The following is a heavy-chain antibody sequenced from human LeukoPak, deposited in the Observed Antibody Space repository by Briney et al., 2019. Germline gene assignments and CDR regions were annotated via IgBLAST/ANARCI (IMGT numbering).Heavy chain of an antibody. D-gene: IGHD4-23*01. J-gene: IGHJ6*02. CDR1: GGSISSSSYY. V-gene: IGHV4-39*01. Sequence: SETLSLTCTVSGGSISSSSYYWGWLRQPPGKGLEWIGSIYYSGSTYYNPSLKSRVTISVDTSKNQFSLKLSSVTAADTAVYYCARQGGNSYYYYGMDVWGQGTTVSVSS. CDR3: ARQGGNSYYYYGMDV. CDR2: IYYSGST.